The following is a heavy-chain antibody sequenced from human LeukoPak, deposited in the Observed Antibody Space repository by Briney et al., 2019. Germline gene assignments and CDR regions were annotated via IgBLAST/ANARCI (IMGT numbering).Heavy chain of an antibody. V-gene: IGHV4-34*01. Sequence: SETLSLTCAVYGGSFSGYYWSWIRQPPGKGLEWIGEINHSGSTNYNPSLKSRVTISVDTSKNQFSLKLSSVTAADTAVYYCARVAGGYCSSTSCYNYFDYWGQGTLVTVSS. CDR2: INHSGST. CDR1: GGSFSGYY. D-gene: IGHD2-2*02. CDR3: ARVAGGYCSSTSCYNYFDY. J-gene: IGHJ4*02.